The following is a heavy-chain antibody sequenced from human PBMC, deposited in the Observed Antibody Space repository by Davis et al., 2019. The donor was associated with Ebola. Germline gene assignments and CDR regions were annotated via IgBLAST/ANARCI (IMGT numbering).Heavy chain of an antibody. J-gene: IGHJ4*02. Sequence: ASVKVSCKASGYTFTDYNIHWKRQAPGQGLEWLGRVILKSGATNYAQKFQGRVTMTRDTSISTVYMELSSLRYDDTADYYCARGHNYAHAYWGQGTLVTVSS. CDR3: ARGHNYAHAY. V-gene: IGHV1-2*06. D-gene: IGHD4-11*01. CDR2: VILKSGAT. CDR1: GYTFTDYN.